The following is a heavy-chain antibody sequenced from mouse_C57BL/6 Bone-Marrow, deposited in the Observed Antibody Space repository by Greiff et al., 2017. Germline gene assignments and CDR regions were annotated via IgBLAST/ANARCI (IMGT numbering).Heavy chain of an antibody. CDR2: INSDGGST. Sequence: EVQRVESGGGLVQPGESLKLSCESNEYEFPSHDMSWVRKTPEKRLELVAAINSDGGSTYYPDTMERRFIISRDNTKKTLYLQMSSLRSEDTALYYCAGGYSHYYAMDYWGQGTSVTVSS. CDR3: AGGYSHYYAMDY. V-gene: IGHV5-2*01. D-gene: IGHD2-3*01. J-gene: IGHJ4*01. CDR1: EYEFPSHD.